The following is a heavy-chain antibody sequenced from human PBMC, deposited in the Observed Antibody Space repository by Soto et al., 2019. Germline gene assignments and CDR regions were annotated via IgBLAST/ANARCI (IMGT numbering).Heavy chain of an antibody. J-gene: IGHJ4*02. CDR2: VYWTGST. Sequence: SETLSLTCSVSGDSITRNGYYWGWIRQPPGKGLQWIGNVYWTGSTFSHPSLTSRVFISVDTSKNEFSLRLTSVTAADTAVYYCARSHYTYGLLIDSWVPGTLFTVSS. V-gene: IGHV4-39*01. D-gene: IGHD2-8*01. CDR3: ARSHYTYGLLIDS. CDR1: GDSITRNGYY.